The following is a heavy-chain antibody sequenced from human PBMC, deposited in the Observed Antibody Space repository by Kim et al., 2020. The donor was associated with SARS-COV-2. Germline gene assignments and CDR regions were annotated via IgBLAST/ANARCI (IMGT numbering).Heavy chain of an antibody. V-gene: IGHV3-23*01. D-gene: IGHD2-21*01. J-gene: IGHJ3*02. CDR3: AKGSAYCGGDCQSHPGDAFDI. Sequence: GGSLRLSCAASGFTFSSYAMSWVRQAPGKGLEWVSAISGSGGSTYYADSVKGRFTISRDNSKNTLYLQMNSLRAEDTAVYYCAKGSAYCGGDCQSHPGDAFDIWGQGTMVTVSS. CDR2: ISGSGGST. CDR1: GFTFSSYA.